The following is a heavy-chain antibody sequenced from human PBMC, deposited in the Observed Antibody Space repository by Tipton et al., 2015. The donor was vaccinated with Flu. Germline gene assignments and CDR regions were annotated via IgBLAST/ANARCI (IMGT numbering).Heavy chain of an antibody. D-gene: IGHD3-22*01. CDR2: ISSNGGST. J-gene: IGHJ4*02. CDR1: GFTFSSYA. CDR3: ARGLNYYDSSGTMFDY. Sequence: TLSLTCAASGFTFSSYAMHWVRQAPGKGLEYVSAISSNGGSTYYANSVKGRFTISRDNSKNTLYLQMGSLRAEDMAVYYCARGLNYYDSSGTMFDYWGQGTLVTVSS. V-gene: IGHV3-64*01.